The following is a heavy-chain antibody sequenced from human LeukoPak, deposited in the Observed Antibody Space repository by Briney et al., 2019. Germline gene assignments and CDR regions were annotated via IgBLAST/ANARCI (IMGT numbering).Heavy chain of an antibody. V-gene: IGHV1-69*13. CDR2: IIPIFGTA. Sequence: GASVTVSCKASGYTFTSYDINWVRQATGQGLEWMGGIIPIFGTANYAQKFQGRVTITADESTSTAYMELSSLRSEDTAVYYCARLPPRNHCSSTSCYDSAYYYYGMDVWGQGTTVTVSS. CDR3: ARLPPRNHCSSTSCYDSAYYYYGMDV. D-gene: IGHD2-2*01. CDR1: GYTFTSYD. J-gene: IGHJ6*02.